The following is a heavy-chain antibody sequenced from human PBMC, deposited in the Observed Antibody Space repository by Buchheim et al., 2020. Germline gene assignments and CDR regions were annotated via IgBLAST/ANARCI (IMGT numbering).Heavy chain of an antibody. CDR1: GYTFTSYA. Sequence: QVQLVQSGAEVKKPGASVKVSCKASGYTFTSYAMHWVRQAPGQRLEWMGWINAGNGNTKYSQQFPARVTITRDPSASLAYLELSSLRSEDTAVYYCARAGRNWFDPWGQGTL. V-gene: IGHV1-3*01. J-gene: IGHJ5*02. CDR2: INAGNGNT. CDR3: ARAGRNWFDP.